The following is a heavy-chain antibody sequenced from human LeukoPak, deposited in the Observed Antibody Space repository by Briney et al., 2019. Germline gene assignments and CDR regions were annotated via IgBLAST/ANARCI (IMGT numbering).Heavy chain of an antibody. CDR1: GGSISSHY. V-gene: IGHV4-4*07. D-gene: IGHD3-10*01. Sequence: SETLSLTCTVSGGSISSHYWSWIRQPAGKGLEWIGHIYTSGSTNYNPSLKSRVTMSVDTSKNQFSLTLSSVTAADTAVYYCARGLPYNSGTYRHSFHYWGQGTLVTVSS. CDR2: IYTSGST. J-gene: IGHJ4*02. CDR3: ARGLPYNSGTYRHSFHY.